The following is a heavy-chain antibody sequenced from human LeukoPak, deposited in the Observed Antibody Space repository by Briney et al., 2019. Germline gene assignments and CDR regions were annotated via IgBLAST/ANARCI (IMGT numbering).Heavy chain of an antibody. J-gene: IGHJ3*02. CDR3: ARGTSSLDAFDI. CDR2: LTNSGGYT. D-gene: IGHD3-16*01. Sequence: GGSLRLSCAASGFTFSNYAMIWVRQAPGKGLEWVSGLTNSGGYTYYADSVKGRFTISRDNSKNTLYLQMNSLRIEDTAVYYCARGTSSLDAFDIWGQGTMVTVSS. V-gene: IGHV3-23*01. CDR1: GFTFSNYA.